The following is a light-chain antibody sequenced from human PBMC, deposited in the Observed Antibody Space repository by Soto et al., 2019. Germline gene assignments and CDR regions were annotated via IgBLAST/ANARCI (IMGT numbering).Light chain of an antibody. J-gene: IGKJ5*01. CDR3: QQYHNWPPIT. V-gene: IGKV3D-15*01. CDR1: QFVSSN. CDR2: GAS. Sequence: EIFMTQSPVTLSVSRWEIATLSCRASQFVSSNLAWYQQKPGQAPRLLIYGASTRATGIPARFSGSGSGTEFTLTISNLQSEDFAVYFCQQYHNWPPITFGQGTRLEIK.